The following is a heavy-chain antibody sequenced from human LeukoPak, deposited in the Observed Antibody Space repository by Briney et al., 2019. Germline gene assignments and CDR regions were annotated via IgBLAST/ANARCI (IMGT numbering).Heavy chain of an antibody. CDR1: GFTFSSYS. J-gene: IGHJ4*02. CDR3: AKSPPSAGVPFDY. D-gene: IGHD3-10*01. V-gene: IGHV3-21*04. Sequence: GGSLRLSCAASGFTFSSYSMNWVRQAPGKGLEWVSSISSSSSYIYYADSVKGRFTISRDNSKNTLYLQMNSLRAEDTAVYYCAKSPPSAGVPFDYWGQGTLVTVSS. CDR2: ISSSSSYI.